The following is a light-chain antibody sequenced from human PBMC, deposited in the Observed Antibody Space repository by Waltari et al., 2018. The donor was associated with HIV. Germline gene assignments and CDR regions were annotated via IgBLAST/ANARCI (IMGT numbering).Light chain of an antibody. CDR1: QSIGDH. CDR3: QQSYTSSYT. J-gene: IGKJ2*01. CDR2: GAS. V-gene: IGKV1-39*01. Sequence: DMQMTQPPSSLSASSGDSVPVTCRASQSIGDHLNWFQQRPGKAPTLLIFGASSLHSGVPTRFSGSGSGTDFTLTIHSLQPEDFATYWCQQSYTSSYTFGQGTRLEIK.